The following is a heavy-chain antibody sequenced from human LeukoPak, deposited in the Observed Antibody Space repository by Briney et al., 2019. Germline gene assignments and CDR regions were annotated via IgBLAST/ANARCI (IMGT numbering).Heavy chain of an antibody. CDR3: AKDRALPSGSYYYYYGMDV. Sequence: HPGGSLRLSCAASGFTFSSYAMSWVRQAPGKGLEWVSANSGSGGSTYYADSVKGRFTISRDNSKNTLYLQMNSLRAEDTAVYYCAKDRALPSGSYYYYYGMDVWGQGTTVTVSS. CDR2: NSGSGGST. D-gene: IGHD1-26*01. V-gene: IGHV3-23*01. J-gene: IGHJ6*02. CDR1: GFTFSSYA.